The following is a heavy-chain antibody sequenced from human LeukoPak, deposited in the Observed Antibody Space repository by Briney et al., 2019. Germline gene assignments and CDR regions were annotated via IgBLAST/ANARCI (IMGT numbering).Heavy chain of an antibody. CDR3: AVLGYCSGGSCYGWDYFDY. J-gene: IGHJ4*02. V-gene: IGHV1-46*01. Sequence: ASVKVSCKASGYTFTSYYMHWVRQAPGQGLEWMGIINPSGGSTSYAQKFQGRVTMTRDTSISTAYMELSRLRSDDTAVYYCAVLGYCSGGSCYGWDYFDYWGQGTLVTVSS. CDR2: INPSGGST. CDR1: GYTFTSYY. D-gene: IGHD2-15*01.